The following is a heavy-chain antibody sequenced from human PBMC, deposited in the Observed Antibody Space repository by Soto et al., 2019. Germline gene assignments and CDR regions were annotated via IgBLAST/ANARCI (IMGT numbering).Heavy chain of an antibody. CDR2: IKSKTDGGTT. CDR3: TTEGDFDWSYGMDV. Sequence: GGSLRLSCAASGFTFSNAWMNWVRQAPGKGLEWVGRIKSKTDGGTTDYSAPVKGRFTISRDDSKNTLYLQMNSLKTGDTAVYYWTTEGDFDWSYGMDVWGQGTTVTVSS. J-gene: IGHJ6*02. CDR1: GFTFSNAW. D-gene: IGHD3-9*01. V-gene: IGHV3-15*07.